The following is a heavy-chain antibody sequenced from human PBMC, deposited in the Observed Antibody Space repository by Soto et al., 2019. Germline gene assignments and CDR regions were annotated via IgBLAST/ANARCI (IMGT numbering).Heavy chain of an antibody. D-gene: IGHD3-22*01. CDR1: GVTFSSYA. CDR3: ARDHYYDSSGYTHYFDY. CDR2: ISYDGSNK. V-gene: IGHV3-30-3*01. J-gene: IGHJ4*02. Sequence: GGALRVSCSASGVTFSSYAMHWVRQAPGKGLEWVAVISYDGSNKYYADSVKGRFTISRDNSKNTLYLQMNSLRAEDTAVYYCARDHYYDSSGYTHYFDYWGQGTLVTVSS.